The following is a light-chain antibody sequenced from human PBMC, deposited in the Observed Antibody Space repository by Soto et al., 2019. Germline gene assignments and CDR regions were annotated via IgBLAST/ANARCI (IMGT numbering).Light chain of an antibody. CDR2: EVT. CDR3: SSYGGTNNYVV. Sequence: QSALTQPPSASGSPGQSVTISCTGTSSDVGRYNYVSWYQQHSGKAPKLMIYEVTKRPAGVPARFSGSKSGNTASLTVSGLRAEDEADYYCSSYGGTNNYVVFGGGNKLTV. J-gene: IGLJ2*01. V-gene: IGLV2-8*01. CDR1: SSDVGRYNY.